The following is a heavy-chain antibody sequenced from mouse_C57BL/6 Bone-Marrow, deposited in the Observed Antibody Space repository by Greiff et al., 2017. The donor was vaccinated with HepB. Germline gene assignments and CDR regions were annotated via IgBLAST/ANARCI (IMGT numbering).Heavy chain of an antibody. CDR3: ARRAHYYGSRAWFAY. CDR2: ISNGGGST. J-gene: IGHJ3*01. D-gene: IGHD1-1*01. V-gene: IGHV5-12*01. CDR1: GFTFSDYY. Sequence: EVMLVESGGGLVQPGGSLKLSCAASGFTFSDYYMYWVRQTPEKRLEWVAYISNGGGSTYYPDTVKGRFTISRDNAKNTLYLQMSRLKSEDTAMYYCARRAHYYGSRAWFAYWGQGTLVTVSA.